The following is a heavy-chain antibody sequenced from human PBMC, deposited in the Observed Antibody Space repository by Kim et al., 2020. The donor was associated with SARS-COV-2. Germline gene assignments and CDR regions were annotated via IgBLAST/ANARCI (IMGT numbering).Heavy chain of an antibody. J-gene: IGHJ4*02. CDR3: ARGRFKLRVYYYGY. V-gene: IGHV4-34*01. CDR2: INHSGST. Sequence: SETLSLTCAVYGGSFSGYYWSWIRQPPGKGLEWIGEINHSGSTNYNPSLKSRVTISVGTSKNQFSLKLSSVTAADTAVYYCARGRFKLRVYYYGYWGQGTLVTVSS. D-gene: IGHD3-10*01. CDR1: GGSFSGYY.